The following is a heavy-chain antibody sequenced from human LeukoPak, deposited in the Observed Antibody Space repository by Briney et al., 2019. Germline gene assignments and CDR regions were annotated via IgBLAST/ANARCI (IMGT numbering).Heavy chain of an antibody. CDR1: GYTFTSYG. CDR3: ARAAEDLLWFRY. CDR2: ISAYNGNT. Sequence: ASVKVSCKASGYTFTSYGISWVRQAPGQGLEWMGWISAYNGNTNYAQKLQGRVTMTTDTSTSTAYVELRSLRSDDTAVYYCARAAEDLLWFRYWGQGTLVTVSS. D-gene: IGHD3-10*01. J-gene: IGHJ4*02. V-gene: IGHV1-18*01.